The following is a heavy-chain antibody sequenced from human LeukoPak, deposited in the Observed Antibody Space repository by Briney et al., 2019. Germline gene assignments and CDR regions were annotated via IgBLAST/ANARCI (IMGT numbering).Heavy chain of an antibody. CDR1: GFTFSSYA. CDR2: ISGSGGST. Sequence: GGSLRLSCAASGFTFSSYAMSWVRQAPGKGLEWVSAISGSGGSTYYADSVKGRFTISRDNSKNTLYLQMNSLRAEDTAVYYCASLPIVYYSMDVWGQGTTVTVSS. CDR3: ASLPIVYYSMDV. J-gene: IGHJ6*02. D-gene: IGHD2-8*01. V-gene: IGHV3-23*01.